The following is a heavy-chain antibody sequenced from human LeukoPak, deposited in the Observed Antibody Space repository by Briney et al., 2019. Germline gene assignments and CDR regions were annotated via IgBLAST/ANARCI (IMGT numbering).Heavy chain of an antibody. CDR3: AKTHGYFDQ. CDR1: GFTFSSYG. V-gene: IGHV3-23*01. J-gene: IGHJ4*02. CDR2: ISGSGETT. Sequence: PGGSLRLSCAASGFTFSSYGMTWLRQTPAKGLEWVSAISGSGETTYYSDSVKGRFTISRDNSKNALFLQMNSLRVKDAAMYYCAKTHGYFDQWGQGTLVAVSS. D-gene: IGHD3-22*01.